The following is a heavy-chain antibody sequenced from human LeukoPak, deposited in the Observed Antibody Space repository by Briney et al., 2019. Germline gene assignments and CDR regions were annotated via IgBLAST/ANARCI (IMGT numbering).Heavy chain of an antibody. CDR1: GFTFSSYW. D-gene: IGHD6-19*01. CDR2: IKQDGSEK. CDR3: ARGKQWLTPDDAFDI. J-gene: IGHJ3*02. V-gene: IGHV3-7*01. Sequence: PGGSLRLSCAASGFTFSSYWMSWVRQAPGKGLEWVANIKQDGSEKYYVDSVKGRFTISRDNAKNSLYLQMNSLRAEDTAVYYCARGKQWLTPDDAFDIWGQGTMVTVSS.